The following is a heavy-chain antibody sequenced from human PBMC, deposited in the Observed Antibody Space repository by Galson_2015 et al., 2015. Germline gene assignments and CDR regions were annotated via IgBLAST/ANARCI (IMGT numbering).Heavy chain of an antibody. CDR1: GYTFTGYY. D-gene: IGHD4-17*01. J-gene: IGHJ4*02. CDR3: ARELFYADDDDY. V-gene: IGHV1-2*06. CDR2: INPNSGGA. Sequence: SVKVSCKASGYTFTGYYLHWVRQAPGQGLEWMGRINPNSGGANYAQKFQDRVTMTRDTSINTAYLELSRLRSDDTAVYYCARELFYADDDDYWGQGTLVTVSS.